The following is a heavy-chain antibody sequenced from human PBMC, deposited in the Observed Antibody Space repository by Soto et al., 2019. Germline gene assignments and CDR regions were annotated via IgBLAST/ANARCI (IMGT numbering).Heavy chain of an antibody. CDR2: IYYSGST. Sequence: TLSLTCTVSGYPISSSNWWGWIRQPPGKGLEWIGYIYYSGSTYYNPSLKSRVTMSVDTSENQFSLKLSSVTAVDTAVYYCARIRGYQNNGSEYWGKGTLVNVSS. V-gene: IGHV4-28*01. D-gene: IGHD5-12*01. CDR3: ARIRGYQNNGSEY. CDR1: GYPISSSNW. J-gene: IGHJ4*02.